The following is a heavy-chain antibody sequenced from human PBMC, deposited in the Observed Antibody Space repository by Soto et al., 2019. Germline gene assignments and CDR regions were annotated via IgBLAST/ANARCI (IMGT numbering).Heavy chain of an antibody. J-gene: IGHJ4*02. Sequence: SETLSLTCTVSGGSISSSSYYWGWIRQPPGKGLEWIGSIYYSGSTYYNPSLKSRVTISVDTSKNQFSLKLSSVTAADTAVYYCARHPNLDILTGYSNDYWGQGTLVTVSS. CDR2: IYYSGST. V-gene: IGHV4-39*01. CDR1: GGSISSSSYY. CDR3: ARHPNLDILTGYSNDY. D-gene: IGHD3-9*01.